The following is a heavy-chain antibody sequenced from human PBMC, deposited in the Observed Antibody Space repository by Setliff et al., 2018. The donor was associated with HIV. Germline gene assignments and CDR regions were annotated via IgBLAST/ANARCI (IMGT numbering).Heavy chain of an antibody. CDR2: IIPIFGIA. V-gene: IGHV1-69*13. J-gene: IGHJ6*02. Sequence: SVKVSCKASGGTFSSYAINWVRQAPGQGLEWMGRIIPIFGIANYAQKFQGSVTITADESTSTAYMELSSLRFEDTAVYYCASDEVYYDTSGGGMDVWGQGTTVTVSS. D-gene: IGHD3-22*01. CDR3: ASDEVYYDTSGGGMDV. CDR1: GGTFSSYA.